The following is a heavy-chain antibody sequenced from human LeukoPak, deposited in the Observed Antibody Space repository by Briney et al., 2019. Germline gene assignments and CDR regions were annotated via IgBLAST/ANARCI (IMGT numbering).Heavy chain of an antibody. CDR2: IYISGST. CDR3: ARDLYDSSGYTENWFDP. Sequence: PSETLSLTCTVSGGSISSYYWSWIRQPAGKGLEWVGRIYISGSTNYNPSLKSRVTISLDKFKNQFSLKLSSVTAADTAVYYCARDLYDSSGYTENWFDPWGQGTLVTVSS. J-gene: IGHJ5*02. V-gene: IGHV4-4*07. D-gene: IGHD3-22*01. CDR1: GGSISSYY.